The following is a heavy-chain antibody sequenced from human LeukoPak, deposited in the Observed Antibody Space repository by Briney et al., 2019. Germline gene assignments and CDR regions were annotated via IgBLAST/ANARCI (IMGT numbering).Heavy chain of an antibody. V-gene: IGHV3-11*03. J-gene: IGHJ6*02. CDR1: GFTFRDYY. Sequence: GGSLRLSCAASGFTFRDYYMSWIRQAPGKGLEWVSYISSSSSHTDYADSVKGRFTISRDNSKNTLYLQMNSLRVEDTATYYCAKYRTSPPYGLDVWGQGTTVTVSS. CDR2: ISSSSSHT. CDR3: AKYRTSPPYGLDV. D-gene: IGHD5-12*01.